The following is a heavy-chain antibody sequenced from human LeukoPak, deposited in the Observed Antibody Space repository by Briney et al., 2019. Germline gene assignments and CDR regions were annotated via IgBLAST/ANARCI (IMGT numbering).Heavy chain of an antibody. CDR1: GFTFSGYW. D-gene: IGHD3-3*01. CDR3: ATGGGWVPSFGVVTHIDV. CDR2: IDNDGHGI. Sequence: PGGSLRLSCAASGFTFSGYWMHRVRQGPEKGLELASRIDNDGHGILYADSVKGRFTTSRDNAKNTLYLQMNSLRFEDTAVYYCATGGGWVPSFGVVTHIDVWGKGTTVTVSS. V-gene: IGHV3-74*03. J-gene: IGHJ6*03.